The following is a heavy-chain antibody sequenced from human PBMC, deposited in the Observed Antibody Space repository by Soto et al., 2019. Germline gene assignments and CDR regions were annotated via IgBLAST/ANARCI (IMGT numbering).Heavy chain of an antibody. V-gene: IGHV4-39*01. J-gene: IGHJ5*02. CDR2: IYYSGST. Sequence: ETLALTCTVSVSSISSSSYYWGWIRQPPGKGLEWIGSIYYSGSTYYNPSLKSRVTISVDTSKNQFSLKLSSVTAADTAVYYCARLYYYDSSGYYYSWWFDPWGQGTLVTVSS. CDR1: VSSISSSSYY. D-gene: IGHD3-22*01. CDR3: ARLYYYDSSGYYYSWWFDP.